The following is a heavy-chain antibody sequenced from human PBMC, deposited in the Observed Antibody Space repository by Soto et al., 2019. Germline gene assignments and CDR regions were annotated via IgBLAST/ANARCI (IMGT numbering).Heavy chain of an antibody. CDR2: IYYSGRT. CDR3: ARDRSGSYSPP. Sequence: QVQLQESGPGRVKPSQTLSLTCTVSGGSISSGGYYWSWIRQHPGKGLEWIGYIYYSGRTYYNPSLQSRVTIAVDTSKNRFSLKLSSVTAAHAAVYYCARDRSGSYSPPWGQGTLVTVSS. V-gene: IGHV4-31*03. CDR1: GGSISSGGYY. J-gene: IGHJ5*02. D-gene: IGHD3-10*01.